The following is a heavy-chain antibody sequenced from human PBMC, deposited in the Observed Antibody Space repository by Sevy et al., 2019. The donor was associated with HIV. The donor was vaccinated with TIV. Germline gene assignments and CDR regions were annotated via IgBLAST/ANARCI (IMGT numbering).Heavy chain of an antibody. Sequence: GGSLRLSCAASGFTFGNHAIHWVRQAPGKGLEWVAIISFDGGNEHYSVSVKCRFTISRDNSKNTVYLQMTRLGTEDTAVYYCARDRCTDGVCFRSGYFDYGGQGTLVTVSS. J-gene: IGHJ4*01. CDR2: ISFDGGNE. V-gene: IGHV3-30*04. CDR1: GFTFGNHA. CDR3: ARDRCTDGVCFRSGYFDY. D-gene: IGHD2-8*01.